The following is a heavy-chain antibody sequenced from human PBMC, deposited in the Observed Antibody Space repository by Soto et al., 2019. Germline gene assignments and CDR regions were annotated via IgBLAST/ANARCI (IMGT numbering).Heavy chain of an antibody. CDR3: AKVGGATIRNGMDV. Sequence: VQLVESGGGLVQPGGSLRLSCAASRFTFSSYTMSWVRQAPGKGLEWISTIGGSAGGTYYADSVKGRFTISRDNSKSTLYLQMDSLRAEDTAVYYCAKVGGATIRNGMDVWGQGTTVTVSS. J-gene: IGHJ6*02. CDR1: RFTFSSYT. D-gene: IGHD3-16*01. V-gene: IGHV3-23*04. CDR2: IGGSAGGT.